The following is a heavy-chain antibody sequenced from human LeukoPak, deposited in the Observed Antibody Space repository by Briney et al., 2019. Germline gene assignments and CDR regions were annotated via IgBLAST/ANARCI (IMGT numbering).Heavy chain of an antibody. CDR3: ATATGGPGIAAAAPMDV. V-gene: IGHV1-2*02. D-gene: IGHD6-13*01. Sequence: GASVKVSCKASGYTFTGYYMHWVRQAPGQGLEWMGWINPNSGGTNYAQKFQGRVTMTRDTSISTAYMELSRLRSDDTAVYYCATATGGPGIAAAAPMDVWGKGTTVTVSS. CDR2: INPNSGGT. J-gene: IGHJ6*03. CDR1: GYTFTGYY.